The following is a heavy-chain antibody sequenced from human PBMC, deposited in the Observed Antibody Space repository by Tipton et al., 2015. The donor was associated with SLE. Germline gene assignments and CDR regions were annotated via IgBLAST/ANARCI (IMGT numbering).Heavy chain of an antibody. CDR2: IHYTGSS. D-gene: IGHD3-9*01. CDR1: GDSISNSY. J-gene: IGHJ4*02. Sequence: LRLSCTVSGDSISNSYWSWIRQPPGQGLQWIGYIHYTGSSSYNPSLKSRVTMSVDTSKNQFSLELASVTAADTALYYCARQYTPLTGYENWGQGTLVTVSS. CDR3: ARQYTPLTGYEN. V-gene: IGHV4-59*12.